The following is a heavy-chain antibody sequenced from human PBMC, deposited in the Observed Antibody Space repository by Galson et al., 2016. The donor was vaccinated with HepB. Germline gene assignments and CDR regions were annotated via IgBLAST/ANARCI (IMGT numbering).Heavy chain of an antibody. CDR3: ATSGGFHAEYYFDN. D-gene: IGHD3-10*01. CDR1: GASISTSSHY. V-gene: IGHV4-39*01. CDR2: IFYTGST. Sequence: SETLSLTCTVSGASISTSSHYWAWIRQSPGKGPEWIGSIFYTGSTYYTPSLKSRVTISIDTSKNQFSLKLASVTAADTAVYYCATSGGFHAEYYFDNWGQGTLVTVSS. J-gene: IGHJ4*02.